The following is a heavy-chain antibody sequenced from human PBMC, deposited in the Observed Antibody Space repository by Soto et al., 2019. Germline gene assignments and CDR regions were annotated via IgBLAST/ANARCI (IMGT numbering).Heavy chain of an antibody. D-gene: IGHD6-13*01. CDR1: SDSISSYY. V-gene: IGHV4-59*01. CDR2: ISYSGST. CDR3: ARGTSWQLPFDY. J-gene: IGHJ4*02. Sequence: SETLSLTCTVSSDSISSYYCSWIRQPPGKRLEWIGYISYSGSTDYNPSLKSRVTISGDTSKNQFSVKVSSVTAADTAVYYCARGTSWQLPFDYWGQGTLVTVSS.